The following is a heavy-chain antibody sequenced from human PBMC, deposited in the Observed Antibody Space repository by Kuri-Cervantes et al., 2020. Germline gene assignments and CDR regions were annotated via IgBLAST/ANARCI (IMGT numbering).Heavy chain of an antibody. CDR1: RFTFSNYA. CDR3: ARDRGPTSGFDP. J-gene: IGHJ5*02. D-gene: IGHD3-10*01. V-gene: IGHV3-48*04. Sequence: GESLKISCAASRFTFSNYAMFWVRQAPGKGLEWVSYISSSGSTIYYADSVKGRFTISRDNAKNSLYLQMNSLRAEDTAVYYCARDRGPTSGFDPWGQGTLVTVSS. CDR2: ISSSGSTI.